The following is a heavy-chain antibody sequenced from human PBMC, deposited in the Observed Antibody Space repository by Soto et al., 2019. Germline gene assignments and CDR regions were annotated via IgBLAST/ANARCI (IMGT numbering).Heavy chain of an antibody. CDR2: IYYSGSP. CDR1: GDSIRGSSYY. CDR3: ARLGYGGYDEALDS. J-gene: IGHJ4*02. Sequence: SETLSLTCTVSGDSIRGSSYYWGWIRQPPGEGLEWIGSIYYSGSPYHYNPSLESRVNISVDTAKNQFHLRVTSVTAAETAVYYCARLGYGGYDEALDSWGQGALVTVSS. V-gene: IGHV4-39*01. D-gene: IGHD5-12*01.